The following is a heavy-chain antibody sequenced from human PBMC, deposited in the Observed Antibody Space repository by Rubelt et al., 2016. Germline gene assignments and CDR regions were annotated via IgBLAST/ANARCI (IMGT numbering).Heavy chain of an antibody. J-gene: IGHJ4*02. V-gene: IGHV3-74*01. CDR1: RYW. CDR2: INTDGST. CDR3: ARDQTAGDSYGSGSYYGF. Sequence: RYWMHWVRHAPGKGLVWVSRINTDGSTNYADSVKGRFTISRDNAKNSLYLQMNSLRAEDTAVYYCARDQTAGDSYGSGSYYGFWGQGTLVTVSS. D-gene: IGHD3-10*01.